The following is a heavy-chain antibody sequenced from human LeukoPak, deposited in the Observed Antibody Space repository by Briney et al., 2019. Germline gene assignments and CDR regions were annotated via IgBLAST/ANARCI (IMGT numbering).Heavy chain of an antibody. J-gene: IGHJ3*02. V-gene: IGHV3-33*06. D-gene: IGHD3-3*01. CDR1: GFTFSSYG. CDR2: IWYDGSNK. Sequence: GGSLRLSCAASGFTFSSYGMHWARHAPGKGLERVAVIWYDGSNKYYADSVKGRFTISRDNSKNTLYLQMNSLRAEDTAVYYCAKLQGDVLRFLEWSSDAFDIWGQGTMVTVSS. CDR3: AKLQGDVLRFLEWSSDAFDI.